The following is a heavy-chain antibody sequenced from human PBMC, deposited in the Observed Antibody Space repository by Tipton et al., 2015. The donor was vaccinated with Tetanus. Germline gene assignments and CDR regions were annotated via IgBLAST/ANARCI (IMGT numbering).Heavy chain of an antibody. CDR2: ISSSSSYI. CDR3: ARGVWSGSYTGTIDY. V-gene: IGHV3-21*01. CDR1: GFTFSSYS. Sequence: SLRLSCAASGFTFSSYSMNWVRQAPGKGLEWVSSISSSSSYIYYADSVKGRFTISRDNAKNSLYLQMNSLRAEDTAVYYCARGVWSGSYTGTIDYWGQGTLVTVSS. D-gene: IGHD3-3*01. J-gene: IGHJ4*02.